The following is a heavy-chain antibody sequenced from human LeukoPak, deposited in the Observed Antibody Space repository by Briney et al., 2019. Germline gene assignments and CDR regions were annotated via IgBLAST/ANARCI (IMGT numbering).Heavy chain of an antibody. V-gene: IGHV3-30*12. CDR3: AKDAQGLVRGGIYFDF. J-gene: IGHJ4*02. Sequence: GKSLRLSCEVSGFSFSTYGMHWVRQPPGKGLEWVAVISYDGSNKYYADSVKGRFTISRDNSKNTLYLQMNSLRAEDTALYYCAKDAQGLVRGGIYFDFWGQGSLVTVSS. D-gene: IGHD6-19*01. CDR2: ISYDGSNK. CDR1: GFSFSTYG.